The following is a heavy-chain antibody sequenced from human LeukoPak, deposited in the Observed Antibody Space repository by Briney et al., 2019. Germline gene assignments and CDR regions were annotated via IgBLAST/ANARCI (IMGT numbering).Heavy chain of an antibody. CDR2: ISWDGGST. V-gene: IGHV3-43D*03. Sequence: PGGSLRLSCAASGFTFGDYAMHWVRQAPGKGLEWVSLISWDGGSTYYADSVKGRFTIPRDNSKNSLYLQMNSLRAEDTALYYCAKDRSPDYDFWSGFDYWGQGTLVTVSS. J-gene: IGHJ4*02. CDR3: AKDRSPDYDFWSGFDY. CDR1: GFTFGDYA. D-gene: IGHD3-3*01.